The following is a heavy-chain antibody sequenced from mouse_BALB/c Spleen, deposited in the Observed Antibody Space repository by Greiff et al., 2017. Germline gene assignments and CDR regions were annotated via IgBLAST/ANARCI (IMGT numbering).Heavy chain of an antibody. J-gene: IGHJ4*01. CDR1: GFSLTSYD. CDR2: IWTGGGT. V-gene: IGHV2-9-2*01. Sequence: VQLQQSGPGLVAPSQSLSITCTVSGFSLTSYDISWIRQPPGKGLEWLGVIWTGGGTNYNSAFMSRLSISKDNSKSQVFLKMNSLQTDDTAIYYCVREGTTDYAMDYWGQGTSVTVSS. CDR3: VREGTTDYAMDY. D-gene: IGHD1-1*01.